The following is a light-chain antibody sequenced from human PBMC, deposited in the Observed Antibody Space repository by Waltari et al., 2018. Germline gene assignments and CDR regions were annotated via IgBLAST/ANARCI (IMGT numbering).Light chain of an antibody. Sequence: QSALTQPASVSGSPGQSITISCTETRSDLGNYNYVSWYQQYPGKAPKLLIYEVSNRPSGISTRFSGSTSGNTASLTISGLQAEDEANYYCMSYTNGNTHVVFGGGTKVTVL. CDR3: MSYTNGNTHVV. J-gene: IGLJ2*01. V-gene: IGLV2-14*03. CDR1: RSDLGNYNY. CDR2: EVS.